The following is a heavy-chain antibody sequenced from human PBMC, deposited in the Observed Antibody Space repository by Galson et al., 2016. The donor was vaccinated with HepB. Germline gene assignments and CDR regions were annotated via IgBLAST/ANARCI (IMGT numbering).Heavy chain of an antibody. CDR1: GGPIDSGGYQ. J-gene: IGHJ4*02. Sequence: SETLSLTCSVSGGPIDSGGYQWAWIRQPPGKGLEWIGNIYRSGSTYYDASLKSRVTMSVDTSKNQFSLKVTTVAAADTAMYYCASRLLVARRNIFDYWGQGIPVIVSP. CDR2: IYRSGST. D-gene: IGHD1-14*01. CDR3: ASRLLVARRNIFDY. V-gene: IGHV4-39*01.